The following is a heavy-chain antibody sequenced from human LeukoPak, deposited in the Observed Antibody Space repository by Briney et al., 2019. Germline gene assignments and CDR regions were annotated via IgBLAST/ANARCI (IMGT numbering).Heavy chain of an antibody. CDR3: AKDREGENYFDY. J-gene: IGHJ4*02. Sequence: GGSLRLSCAASGFTFSSHGTHWVRQAPGKGLEWVAFIRFGGSNKYYADSVKGRFTISRDNSKTTLYLQKNSLRVDDTAVYYCAKDREGENYFDYWGQGTLVTVSS. V-gene: IGHV3-30*02. CDR2: IRFGGSNK. CDR1: GFTFSSHG.